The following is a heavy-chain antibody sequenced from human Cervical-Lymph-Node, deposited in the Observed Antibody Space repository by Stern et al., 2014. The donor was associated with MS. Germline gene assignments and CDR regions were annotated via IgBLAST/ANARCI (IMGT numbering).Heavy chain of an antibody. V-gene: IGHV1-2*06. CDR2: INPNSGGT. CDR1: GYTFTGYY. D-gene: IGHD5-18*01. J-gene: IGHJ4*02. Sequence: VQLVESGAEVKKPGASVKVSCKASGYTFTGYYMHWVRQAHGQGLEWMGRINPNSGGTNYAQKFQGRVTMTRDTSISTAYMDLSRLRSDDTAVYYCARDLTWPDTAMVTFDYWGQGTLVTVSS. CDR3: ARDLTWPDTAMVTFDY.